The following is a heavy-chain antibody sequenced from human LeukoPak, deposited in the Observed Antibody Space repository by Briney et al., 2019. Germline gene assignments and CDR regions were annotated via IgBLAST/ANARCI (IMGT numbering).Heavy chain of an antibody. CDR2: IKQDGGEK. D-gene: IGHD1-26*01. CDR3: VRQLDGTLDY. CDR1: GFTFSKYW. Sequence: GGSLRLSCAASGFTFSKYWMSWVRQAPGKGLEWVANIKQDGGEKYYVASVEGRFTISRDNAKNSLDLQMNSLRAEDTAVYYCVRQLDGTLDYWGQGTLVTVSS. J-gene: IGHJ4*02. V-gene: IGHV3-7*04.